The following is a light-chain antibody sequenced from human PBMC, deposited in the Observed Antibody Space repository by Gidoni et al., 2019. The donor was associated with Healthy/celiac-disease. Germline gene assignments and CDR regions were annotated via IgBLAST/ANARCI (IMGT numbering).Light chain of an antibody. CDR1: QSVSSY. CDR2: DAS. CDR3: QQRSNWPRT. Sequence: EIVLTQSPATLSLSPGERATLSCRASQSVSSYLAWYQQKPGQAPRLLIYDASNRATGIPARFSDSVSGTDFTLTISSLEPEDVAVYYCQQRSNWPRTFGQGTKLEIK. J-gene: IGKJ2*01. V-gene: IGKV3-11*01.